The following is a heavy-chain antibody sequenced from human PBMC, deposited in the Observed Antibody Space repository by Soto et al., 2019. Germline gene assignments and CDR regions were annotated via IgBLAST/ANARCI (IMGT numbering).Heavy chain of an antibody. CDR3: AREVHDGDYVPQAPDY. CDR1: GYTFTSYG. V-gene: IGHV1-18*01. J-gene: IGHJ4*02. CDR2: ISAYNGNT. Sequence: QVQLVQSGAEVKKPGASVKVSCKASGYTFTSYGISWVRQAPGQGLEWLGWISAYNGNTNYAQKLQGRVTMTTDTSTSTAYMELRSPRSDDTAVYYCAREVHDGDYVPQAPDYWGQGTLVTVSS. D-gene: IGHD4-17*01.